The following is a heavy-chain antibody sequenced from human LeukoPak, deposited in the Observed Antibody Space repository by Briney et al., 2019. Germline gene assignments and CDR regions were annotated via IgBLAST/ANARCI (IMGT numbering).Heavy chain of an antibody. CDR2: ISYDGGNK. V-gene: IGHV3-30*03. D-gene: IGHD3-16*02. CDR1: GFTFSSYG. J-gene: IGHJ4*02. CDR3: ATPLYDYVWGSYRY. Sequence: PGGSLRLSCAASGFTFSSYGMHWVRQAPGKGLEWVAVISYDGGNKYYADSVKGRFTISRDNSKNTLYLQMNSLRAEDTAVYYCATPLYDYVWGSYRYWGQGTLVTVSS.